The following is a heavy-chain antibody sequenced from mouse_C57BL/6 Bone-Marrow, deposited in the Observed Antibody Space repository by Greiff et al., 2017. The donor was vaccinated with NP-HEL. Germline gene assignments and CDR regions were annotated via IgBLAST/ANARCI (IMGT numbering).Heavy chain of an antibody. CDR3: ARSRDLYYFDY. CDR2: IYPGAGDT. J-gene: IGHJ2*01. D-gene: IGHD3-1*01. V-gene: IGHV1-80*01. Sequence: QVQLQQSGAELVKPGASVKISCKASGYAFSSYWMNWVKQRPGKGLEWIGQIYPGAGDTNYNGKFKGKATLTADKSSSTAYMQLSSLTSEDSAVYYCARSRDLYYFDYWGQGTTLTVSS. CDR1: GYAFSSYW.